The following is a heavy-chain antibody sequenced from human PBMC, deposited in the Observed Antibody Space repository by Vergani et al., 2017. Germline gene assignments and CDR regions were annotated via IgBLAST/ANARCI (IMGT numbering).Heavy chain of an antibody. Sequence: QVQLVQSGAEVKKPGSSVKVSCKASGGTFSNYAISWVRQAPGQGLEWLGKIVPMFDIAKYAQNFQGKITITADKSTSTAYMEVSILRSEDTAMYYCARDSDWFDRGGQGTLVTVSS. V-gene: IGHV1-69*04. J-gene: IGHJ5*02. CDR1: GGTFSNYA. CDR3: ARDSDWFDR. CDR2: IVPMFDIA.